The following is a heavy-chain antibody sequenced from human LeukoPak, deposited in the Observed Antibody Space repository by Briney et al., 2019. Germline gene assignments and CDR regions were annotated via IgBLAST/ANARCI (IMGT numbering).Heavy chain of an antibody. CDR3: AREWCSSTSCYMGEDAFDI. CDR1: GYTFTGYY. D-gene: IGHD2-2*02. J-gene: IGHJ3*02. V-gene: IGHV1-2*02. Sequence: ALVKVSCKASGYTFTGYYMHWVRQAPGQGLEWMGWINPNSGGTNYAQKFQGRVTMTRDTSISTAYMELSRLRSDDTALYYCAREWCSSTSCYMGEDAFDIWGQGTMVTVSS. CDR2: INPNSGGT.